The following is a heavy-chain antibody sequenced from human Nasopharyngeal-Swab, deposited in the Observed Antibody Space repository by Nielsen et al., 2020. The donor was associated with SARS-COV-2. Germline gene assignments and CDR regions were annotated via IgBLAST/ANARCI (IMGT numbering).Heavy chain of an antibody. V-gene: IGHV3-7*01. D-gene: IGHD3-10*01. CDR1: GFTFTTYS. CDR3: VRDESGAFDI. Sequence: GGSLRLSCAASGFTFTTYSMTWVRQAPGQGLEWVANVKQDGGGKFYLDSVKGRFTISRDNAKSSLYLQMTSLRAEDTAVYYCVRDESGAFDIWGQGTMVTVSS. J-gene: IGHJ3*02. CDR2: VKQDGGGK.